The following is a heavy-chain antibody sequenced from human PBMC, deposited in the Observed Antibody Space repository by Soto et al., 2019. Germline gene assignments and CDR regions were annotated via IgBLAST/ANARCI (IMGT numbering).Heavy chain of an antibody. Sequence: NPSETLSLTCAVYGGSFSGYYWSWIRQPPGKGLEWIGEINHSGSTNYNPSLKSRVTISVGTSKNQFSLKLSSVTAADTAVYYCAGVDTAMVLSYWGQGTLVTVSS. J-gene: IGHJ4*02. V-gene: IGHV4-34*01. CDR3: AGVDTAMVLSY. D-gene: IGHD5-18*01. CDR1: GGSFSGYY. CDR2: INHSGST.